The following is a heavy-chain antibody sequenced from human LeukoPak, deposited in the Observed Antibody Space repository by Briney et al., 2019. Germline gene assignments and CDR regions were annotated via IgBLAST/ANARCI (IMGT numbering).Heavy chain of an antibody. CDR2: IKEDGAEK. Sequence: GGSLRLSCAASGFRFSDYWMSWVRQAPGKGLEWVANIKEDGAEKYYVESVKGRFTIFGDNAKHSLHLQMNSLRVEDTAVYCCASGMTEFDYWGQGTLVTVSS. J-gene: IGHJ4*02. CDR3: ASGMTEFDY. CDR1: GFRFSDYW. V-gene: IGHV3-7*01.